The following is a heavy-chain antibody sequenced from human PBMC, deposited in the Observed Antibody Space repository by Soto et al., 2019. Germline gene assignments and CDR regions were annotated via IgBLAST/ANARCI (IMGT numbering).Heavy chain of an antibody. CDR2: ISAYNGNT. J-gene: IGHJ5*02. CDR3: AKTSQWLRPTWFDP. Sequence: ASVKVSCKASGYAFTSYGFSWVRQAPGQRLEWMGWISAYNGNTNYAQKLQGRVTMTTDTSTSTAYMELRSLRSDDTAVYYCAKTSQWLRPTWFDPWGQGTLVTVSS. D-gene: IGHD5-12*01. CDR1: GYAFTSYG. V-gene: IGHV1-18*04.